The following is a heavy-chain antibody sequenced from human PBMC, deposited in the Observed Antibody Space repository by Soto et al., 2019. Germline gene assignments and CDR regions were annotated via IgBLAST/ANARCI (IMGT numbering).Heavy chain of an antibody. CDR1: GYTFTSYG. Sequence: QVQLVQSGAEVKKPGASVKVSCKASGYTFTSYGISWVRQAPVQGLEWMGWISAYNGNTNYAQKIQGRVTMTTDTSTSTAYMELRSLRSDDTAVYYCAVTVGVRGVPGLVGDAFDIWGQGTMVTVSS. CDR3: AVTVGVRGVPGLVGDAFDI. CDR2: ISAYNGNT. D-gene: IGHD3-10*01. J-gene: IGHJ3*02. V-gene: IGHV1-18*01.